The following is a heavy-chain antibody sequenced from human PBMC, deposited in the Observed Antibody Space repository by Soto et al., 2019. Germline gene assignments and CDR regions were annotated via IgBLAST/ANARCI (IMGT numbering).Heavy chain of an antibody. D-gene: IGHD2-2*01. CDR3: TRAAWDCTSASCLINH. V-gene: IGHV3-74*03. J-gene: IGHJ1*01. CDR2: INSDGSRT. Sequence: PGGSLRLSCAASGYTFSNFGMHGVRQVPGKGRAWVSGINSDGSRTTYADSVKGRFTISRDNAKNTLFLQMNSLRVEDTALYYCTRAAWDCTSASCLINHWGQGPHVTGSA. CDR1: GYTFSNFG.